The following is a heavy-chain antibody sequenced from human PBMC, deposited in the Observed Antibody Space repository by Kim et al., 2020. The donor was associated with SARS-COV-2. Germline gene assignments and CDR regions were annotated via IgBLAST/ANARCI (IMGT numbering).Heavy chain of an antibody. D-gene: IGHD7-27*01. J-gene: IGHJ6*01. V-gene: IGHV3-30-3*01. CDR2: ISYDGSNK. CDR1: GFTFSRYA. Sequence: GGSLRLSCAASGFTFSRYAMHWVRQPPGKGLEWVAVISYDGSNKYYADSVKGRFTISRDGSKSTLSLQMTSLTTEDTAVYYCARDGPTDWGSSGWHYYYG. CDR3: ARDGPTDWGSSGWHYYYG.